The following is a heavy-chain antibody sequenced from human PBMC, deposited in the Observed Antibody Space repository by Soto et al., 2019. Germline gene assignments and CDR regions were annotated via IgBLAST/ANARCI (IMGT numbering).Heavy chain of an antibody. D-gene: IGHD5-12*01. Sequence: PGGSLRLSCAASGFTFSSYAMSCLRQAPGRGLEWVSASSGSGGITYYADSVKGRFTISIDNSKNTLYLQMNSLRAEDTAVYYCAKDGYRAYWGQGTMVTVSS. J-gene: IGHJ4*02. V-gene: IGHV3-23*01. CDR3: AKDGYRAY. CDR1: GFTFSSYA. CDR2: SSGSGGIT.